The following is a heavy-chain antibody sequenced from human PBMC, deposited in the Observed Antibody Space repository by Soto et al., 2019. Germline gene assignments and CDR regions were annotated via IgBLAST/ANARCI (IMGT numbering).Heavy chain of an antibody. V-gene: IGHV3-30-3*01. CDR3: ARVNYDYVWGQP. Sequence: PGGSLRLSCAASGFTFSSYAMHWVRQAPGKGLEWVAVISYDGSNKYYADSVKGRFTISRDNSKNTLYLQMNSLRAEDTAVYYCARVNYDYVWGQPWGQGTLVTVSS. CDR2: ISYDGSNK. D-gene: IGHD3-16*01. J-gene: IGHJ5*02. CDR1: GFTFSSYA.